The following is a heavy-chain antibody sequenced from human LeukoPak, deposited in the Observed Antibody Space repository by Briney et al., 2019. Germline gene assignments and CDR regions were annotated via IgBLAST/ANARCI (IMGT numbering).Heavy chain of an antibody. CDR1: GFTFSSYD. J-gene: IGHJ4*02. Sequence: PGGSLRLSCAASGFTFSSYDFNWVRQAPGKGLEWVSYIGRSGGPIYYADSVEGRFTISRDNAKNSLYLQMNSLRAEDTAFYYCARGANWLPPDYWGQGTLVIVSS. D-gene: IGHD5-12*01. CDR2: IGRSGGPI. CDR3: ARGANWLPPDY. V-gene: IGHV3-48*03.